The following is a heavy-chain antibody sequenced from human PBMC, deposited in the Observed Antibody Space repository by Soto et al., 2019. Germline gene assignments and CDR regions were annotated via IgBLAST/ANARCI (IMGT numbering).Heavy chain of an antibody. CDR3: AKEILIAAAGPSYGMDV. V-gene: IGHV3-30*18. J-gene: IGHJ6*02. CDR1: GFTFSSYG. D-gene: IGHD6-13*01. CDR2: ISYDGSNK. Sequence: QVQLVESGGGVVQPGRSLRLSCAASGFTFSSYGMHWVRQAPGKGLAWVAVISYDGSNKYYADSVKGRFTISRDNSKNTLYLQMNSLRAEDTAVYYCAKEILIAAAGPSYGMDVWGQGTTVTVSS.